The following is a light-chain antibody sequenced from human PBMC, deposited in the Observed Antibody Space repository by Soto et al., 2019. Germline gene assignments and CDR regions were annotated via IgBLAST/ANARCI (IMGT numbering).Light chain of an antibody. CDR2: GAS. V-gene: IGKV3-15*01. Sequence: EIVMTQSPATLSVSPGERATLSCRASQNVNNNLAWYQQKPGQAPRLLIYGASTRATGISDRFSGSGSGTEFTLTISSLQSEEFVVDYCQQYTNWPLMYTFGQRTKLEIK. CDR3: QQYTNWPLMYT. J-gene: IGKJ2*01. CDR1: QNVNNN.